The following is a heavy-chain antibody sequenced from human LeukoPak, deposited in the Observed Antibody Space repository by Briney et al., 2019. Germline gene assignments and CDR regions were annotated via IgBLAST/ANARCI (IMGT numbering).Heavy chain of an antibody. D-gene: IGHD5-12*01. CDR1: GGPLTSYY. V-gene: IGHV4-59*01. CDR2: IYYRGST. CDR3: ARDRYSGYDGFGAFDI. Sequence: SETLSPTCAVSGGPLTSYYWSWIRQPPGKGLEWIGFIYYRGSTNYNPSLESRVTISVDTSKNRFSLKLSSVTAADTAVYYCARDRYSGYDGFGAFDIWGQGTMVTVSS. J-gene: IGHJ3*02.